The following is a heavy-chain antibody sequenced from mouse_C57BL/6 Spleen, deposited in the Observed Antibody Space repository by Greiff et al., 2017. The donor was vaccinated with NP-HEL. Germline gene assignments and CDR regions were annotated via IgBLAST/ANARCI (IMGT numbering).Heavy chain of an antibody. CDR2: ISYSGST. CDR3: ARGDYDGRYFDV. J-gene: IGHJ1*03. V-gene: IGHV3-1*01. D-gene: IGHD2-3*01. CDR1: GYSITSGYD. Sequence: EVHLVESGPGMVKPSQSLSLTCTVTGYSITSGYDWHWIRHFPGNKLEWMGYISYSGSTNYNPSLKSRISITHDTSKNHFFLKLNSVTTEDTATYYCARGDYDGRYFDVWGTGTTVTVSS.